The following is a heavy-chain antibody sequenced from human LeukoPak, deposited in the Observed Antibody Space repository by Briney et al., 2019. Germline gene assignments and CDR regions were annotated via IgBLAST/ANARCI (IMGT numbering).Heavy chain of an antibody. CDR2: FDPEDGET. V-gene: IGHV1-24*01. CDR3: ATNSYVSRYYYYYMDV. J-gene: IGHJ6*03. D-gene: IGHD5-18*01. CDR1: GYTLTELS. Sequence: GASVKVSCKVSGYTLTELSMHWVRQAPGKGLEWMGGFDPEDGETIYAQKFQGRVTMTEDTSTDTAYMELSSLRSEGTAVYYCATNSYVSRYYYYYMDVWGKGTTVTVSS.